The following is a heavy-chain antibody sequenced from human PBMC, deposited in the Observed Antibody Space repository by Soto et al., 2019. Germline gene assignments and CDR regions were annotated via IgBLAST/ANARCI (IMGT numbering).Heavy chain of an antibody. CDR1: GGSISSYY. CDR2: IYYSGST. V-gene: IGHV4-59*01. D-gene: IGHD1-7*01. CDR3: ARAATTQTTDFDY. J-gene: IGHJ4*02. Sequence: SETLSLTCTVSGGSISSYYWSWIRQPPGKGLEWIGYIYYSGSTNYNPSLKSRVTISVDTSKNQFSLKLSSVTAADTAVYYCARAATTQTTDFDYWGQGTLVTVSS.